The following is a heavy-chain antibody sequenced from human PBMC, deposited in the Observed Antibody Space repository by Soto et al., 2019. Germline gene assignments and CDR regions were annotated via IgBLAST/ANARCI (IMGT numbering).Heavy chain of an antibody. V-gene: IGHV4-4*02. CDR3: ARRFCAYGVCFFDY. J-gene: IGHJ4*02. Sequence: PSETLSLTCAVSGVSISSTNWWSWVRQPPGRGLEWIGEVYHSGSTFYNPSLKSRVTISEDKSNNQFSLNLTSVTAADTAVYYCARRFCAYGVCFFDYWGQGMLVTVSS. D-gene: IGHD2-8*01. CDR1: GVSISSTNW. CDR2: VYHSGST.